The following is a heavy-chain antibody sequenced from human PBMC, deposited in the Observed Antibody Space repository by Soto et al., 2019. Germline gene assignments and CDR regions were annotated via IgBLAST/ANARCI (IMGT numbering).Heavy chain of an antibody. CDR3: ARTYIVVVALRPDYFDY. J-gene: IGHJ4*02. Sequence: PGGSLRPSCAASGFTFSDYYMSWIRQAPGKGLGWVSYISSSGSTIYYADSVTGRSTISRDNAKNSLYLQMNSLRAEDTAVYYCARTYIVVVALRPDYFDYWGQGTLVTVSS. D-gene: IGHD2-15*01. V-gene: IGHV3-11*01. CDR1: GFTFSDYY. CDR2: ISSSGSTI.